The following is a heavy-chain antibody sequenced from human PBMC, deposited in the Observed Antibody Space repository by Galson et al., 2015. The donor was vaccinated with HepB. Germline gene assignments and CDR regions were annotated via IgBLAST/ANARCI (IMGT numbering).Heavy chain of an antibody. Sequence: CAISGDSVSNNNAAWYWIRQSPSRGLEWLGRTYYRARWYSDYTASLRSRISINADTSKNQFSLQLNSVTPEDPAVYYCAGVPGTIYYYGMDVWGQGTTVTVSS. D-gene: IGHD2-2*01. V-gene: IGHV6-1*01. CDR2: TYYRARWYS. CDR3: AGVPGTIYYYGMDV. J-gene: IGHJ6*02. CDR1: GDSVSNNNAA.